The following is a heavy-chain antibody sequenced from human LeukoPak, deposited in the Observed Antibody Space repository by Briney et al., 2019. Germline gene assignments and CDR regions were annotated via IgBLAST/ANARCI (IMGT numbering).Heavy chain of an antibody. J-gene: IGHJ3*02. V-gene: IGHV4-34*01. CDR2: INHSGST. CDR1: GGSFSGYY. CDR3: ARVGYSYAYDAFDI. Sequence: SETLSLTCAVYGGSFSGYYWSWIRQPPGKGLEWIGEINHSGSTNYNPSLKSRVTISVDTSKNQFSLKLSSVTAADTAVYYCARVGYSYAYDAFDIWGRGTMVTVSS. D-gene: IGHD5-18*01.